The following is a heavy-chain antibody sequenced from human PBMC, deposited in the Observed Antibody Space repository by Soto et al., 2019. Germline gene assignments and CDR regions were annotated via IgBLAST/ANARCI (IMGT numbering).Heavy chain of an antibody. V-gene: IGHV3-23*01. CDR2: ISGSGGST. CDR1: GFTFSSYA. CDR3: AKEYAYYYDSSGYSHFDS. J-gene: IGHJ4*02. Sequence: GGSLRLSCAASGFTFSSYAMSWVRQAPGKGLEWVSAISGSGGSTYYADSVKGRFTISRDNSKNTLYLQMNSLRAEDTAVYYCAKEYAYYYDSSGYSHFDSWGQGTLVTVSS. D-gene: IGHD3-22*01.